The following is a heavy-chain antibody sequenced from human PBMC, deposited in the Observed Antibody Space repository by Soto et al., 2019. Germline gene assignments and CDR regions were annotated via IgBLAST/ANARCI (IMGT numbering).Heavy chain of an antibody. V-gene: IGHV3-33*01. Sequence: GGSLRLSCAASGFTFSSYGMHWVRQAPGKGLEWVAVIWYDGSNKYYADSVKGRFTISRDNSKNTLYLQMNSLRAEDTAVYYCARDLFGGSPVGAFDPWGQGTLVTVSS. CDR3: ARDLFGGSPVGAFDP. J-gene: IGHJ5*02. CDR1: GFTFSSYG. CDR2: IWYDGSNK. D-gene: IGHD3-10*02.